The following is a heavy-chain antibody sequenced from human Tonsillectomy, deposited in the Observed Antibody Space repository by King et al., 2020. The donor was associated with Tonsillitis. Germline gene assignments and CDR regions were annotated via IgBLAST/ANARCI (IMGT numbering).Heavy chain of an antibody. CDR1: GYTFTSYG. CDR3: ARDYDDFWSGSGGWFDP. J-gene: IGHJ5*02. CDR2: VSAYNGNT. Sequence: QLVQSGAEVKKPGASVKVSCKASGYTFTSYGISWVRQAPGQGLEWMGWVSAYNGNTHYAQKLQGRVTMTTETSTRTAYMELRSLRSDGTAVYYCARDYDDFWSGSGGWFDPWGQGTLVTVSS. V-gene: IGHV1-18*01. D-gene: IGHD3-3*01.